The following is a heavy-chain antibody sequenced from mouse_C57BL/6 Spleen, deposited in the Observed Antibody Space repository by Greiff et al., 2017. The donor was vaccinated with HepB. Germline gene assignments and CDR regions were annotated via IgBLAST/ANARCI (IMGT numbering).Heavy chain of an antibody. CDR3: ARGDGYYGHFDY. CDR1: GYTFTSYW. D-gene: IGHD2-3*01. Sequence: QVQLQQPGAELVKPGASVKMSCKASGYTFTSYWITWVKQRPGQGLEWIGDIYPGSGSTNYNEKFKSKATLTVDTSSSTAYMQLSSLTSEDSAVYYCARGDGYYGHFDYWGQGTTRTVSS. CDR2: IYPGSGST. V-gene: IGHV1-55*01. J-gene: IGHJ2*01.